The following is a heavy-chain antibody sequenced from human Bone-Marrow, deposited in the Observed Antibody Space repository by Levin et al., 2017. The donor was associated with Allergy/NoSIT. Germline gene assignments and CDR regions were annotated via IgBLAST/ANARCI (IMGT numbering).Heavy chain of an antibody. CDR2: INNRGTNT. J-gene: IGHJ6*02. Sequence: AGGSLRLSCAATGFNFRIYAMSWVREAPGRGLEWVSAINNRGTNTYYSDSVRGRFTISRDNSKNTVYLEMNSLRVEDTAVYYCAGGIYYAYFYGLDVWGQGTTVTVSS. V-gene: IGHV3-23*05. CDR3: AGGIYYAYFYGLDV. D-gene: IGHD3-22*01. CDR1: GFNFRIYA.